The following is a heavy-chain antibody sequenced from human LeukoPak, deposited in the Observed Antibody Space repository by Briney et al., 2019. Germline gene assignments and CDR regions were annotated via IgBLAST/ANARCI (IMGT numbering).Heavy chain of an antibody. Sequence: LSGGSLRLSCATSGSTLSSYWMHWVRQAPGKGLVWVSRINSDGSSTTYADSVKGRFTISRDNAKNTLYLQMNSLRAEDTALYYCTRSDSGQIEYWGQGTLVSVSS. CDR1: GSTLSSYW. D-gene: IGHD5-12*01. CDR2: INSDGSST. J-gene: IGHJ4*02. CDR3: TRSDSGQIEY. V-gene: IGHV3-74*01.